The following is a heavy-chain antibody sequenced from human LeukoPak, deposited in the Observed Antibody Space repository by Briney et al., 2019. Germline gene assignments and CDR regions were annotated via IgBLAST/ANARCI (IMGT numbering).Heavy chain of an antibody. CDR2: IYYSRST. Sequence: SETLSLTCSVSGDSVSRSDCYWDWIRQPQGKGREWIGTIYYSRSTYYSPSLKSRVTMSVDPSNNQFSLTLRSVTAADTALYYCARRRYYDGSGYLEWGQGTLLSVSS. J-gene: IGHJ1*01. D-gene: IGHD3-22*01. CDR3: ARRRYYDGSGYLE. V-gene: IGHV4-39*01. CDR1: GDSVSRSDCY.